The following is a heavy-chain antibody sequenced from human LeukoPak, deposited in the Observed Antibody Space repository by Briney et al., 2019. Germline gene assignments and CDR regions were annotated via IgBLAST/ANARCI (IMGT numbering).Heavy chain of an antibody. J-gene: IGHJ4*02. V-gene: IGHV4-59*12. CDR2: IYYSGST. CDR1: GGSISSYY. D-gene: IGHD2-15*01. CDR3: ARGYCSGGSCYLIDY. Sequence: SETLSLTCTVSGGSISSYYWSWIRQPPGKGLEWIGYIYYSGSTNYNPSLKSRVTISVDTSKNQFSLKLSSVTAADTAVYYCARGYCSGGSCYLIDYWGQGTLVTVSS.